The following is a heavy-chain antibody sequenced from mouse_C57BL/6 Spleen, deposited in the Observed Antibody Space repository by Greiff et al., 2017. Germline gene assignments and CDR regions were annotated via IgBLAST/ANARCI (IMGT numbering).Heavy chain of an antibody. V-gene: IGHV1-55*01. CDR2: IYPGSGST. CDR1: GYTFTSYW. CDR3: ARDYYSNYVLDY. D-gene: IGHD2-5*01. Sequence: QVQLQHPGAELVKPGASVKMSCKASGYTFTSYWITWVKQRPGQGLEWIGDIYPGSGSTNYNEKFKSKATLTVDTSSSTAYMQLSSLTSEDSAVYYCARDYYSNYVLDYWGQGTTLTVSS. J-gene: IGHJ2*01.